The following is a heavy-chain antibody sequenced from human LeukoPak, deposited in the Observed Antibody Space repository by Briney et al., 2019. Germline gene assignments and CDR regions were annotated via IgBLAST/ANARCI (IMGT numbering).Heavy chain of an antibody. CDR3: ARGLMYYDSSGYYLY. CDR1: GGSFSGYY. CDR2: INHSGST. Sequence: ESSETLSLTCAVYGGSFSGYYWSWIRQPPGKGLEWIGEINHSGSTNYNPSLKSRVTISVDTSKNQFSLKLSSVTAADTAVYYCARGLMYYDSSGYYLYWGQGTLVTVSS. V-gene: IGHV4-34*01. J-gene: IGHJ4*02. D-gene: IGHD3-22*01.